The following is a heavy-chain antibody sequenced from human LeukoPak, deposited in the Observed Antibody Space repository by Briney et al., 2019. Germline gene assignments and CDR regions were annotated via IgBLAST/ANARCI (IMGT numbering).Heavy chain of an antibody. J-gene: IGHJ6*03. V-gene: IGHV3-7*01. Sequence: GGSLRLSCAASGFTFSSYWMSWVRQAPGKGLEWVANIKQDGSEKYYVDSVKGRFTISRDNAKNSLYLQMNSLRGEDTAVYYCARDTITGAYYYYMDVWGKGTTVTVSS. D-gene: IGHD5-12*01. CDR3: ARDTITGAYYYYMDV. CDR2: IKQDGSEK. CDR1: GFTFSSYW.